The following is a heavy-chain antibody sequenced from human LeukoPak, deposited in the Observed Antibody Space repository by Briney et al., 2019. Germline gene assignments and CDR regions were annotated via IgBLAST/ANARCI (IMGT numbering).Heavy chain of an antibody. J-gene: IGHJ5*02. D-gene: IGHD2-21*01. CDR1: GGSFSGYY. Sequence: SETLSLTCAVYGGSFSGYYWSWIRQPPGKGLEWIGEINHSGSTNYNPSLKSRVTISVDTSKNQFSLKLSSVTAADTAVYYCARGRSYYNWFDPWGQGTLVTVSS. CDR3: ARGRSYYNWFDP. CDR2: INHSGST. V-gene: IGHV4-34*01.